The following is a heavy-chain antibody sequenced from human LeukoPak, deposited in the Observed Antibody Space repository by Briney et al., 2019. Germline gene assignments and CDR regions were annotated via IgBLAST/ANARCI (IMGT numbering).Heavy chain of an antibody. V-gene: IGHV1-2*02. CDR1: GYTFTGYY. J-gene: IGHJ4*02. Sequence: ASVKVSCKASGYTFTGYYMHWVRQAPGQGLEWMGWINPNSGGTNYAQKFQGRVTMTRDTSISTAYMELSRLRSDDTAVYYCARLYSGSYYYFDYWGQGTLVTVSS. D-gene: IGHD1-26*01. CDR3: ARLYSGSYYYFDY. CDR2: INPNSGGT.